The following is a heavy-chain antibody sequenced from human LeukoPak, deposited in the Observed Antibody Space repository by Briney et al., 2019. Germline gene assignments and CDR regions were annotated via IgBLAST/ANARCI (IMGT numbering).Heavy chain of an antibody. CDR1: GFTFSSYA. CDR2: IKSKTDGGTT. J-gene: IGHJ4*02. CDR3: TTVPYMPYFDY. D-gene: IGHD2-2*01. V-gene: IGHV3-15*01. Sequence: GGSLRLSCAASGFTFSSYAMSWVRQAPGKGLEWVGRIKSKTDGGTTDYAAPVKGRFTISRDDSKNTLYLQMNSLKTEDTAVYYCTTVPYMPYFDYWGQGTLVTVSS.